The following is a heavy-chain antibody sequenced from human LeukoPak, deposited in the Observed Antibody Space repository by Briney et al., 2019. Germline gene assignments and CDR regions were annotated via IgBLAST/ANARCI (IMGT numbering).Heavy chain of an antibody. Sequence: PSETLSLTCTVSGGSMSGFFWTWIRQPPGRELEWIGSIYYGGSSTKYNPSLKSRVTISVDTSKSQFSLNLNSATAADTAVYYFARTSRHFYGSGTNLTPWPAGMDVWGQGTTVTVSS. V-gene: IGHV4-59*01. D-gene: IGHD3-10*01. J-gene: IGHJ6*02. CDR2: IYYGGSST. CDR3: ARTSRHFYGSGTNLTPWPAGMDV. CDR1: GGSMSGFF.